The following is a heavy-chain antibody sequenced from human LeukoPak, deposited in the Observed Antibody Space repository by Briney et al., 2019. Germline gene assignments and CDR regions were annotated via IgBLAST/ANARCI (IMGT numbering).Heavy chain of an antibody. D-gene: IGHD2-15*01. Sequence: GSLRLSCSASGFTFSSYAMHWVRQAPGKGLEYVSAISSNGGSTYYADSVKGRFTISRDNSKNTLYLQMSSLRAEDTAVYYCVKGTRYCSGGSCLDDYWAREPWSPSPQ. CDR2: ISSNGGST. CDR3: VKGTRYCSGGSCLDDY. J-gene: IGHJ4*02. V-gene: IGHV3-64D*06. CDR1: GFTFSSYA.